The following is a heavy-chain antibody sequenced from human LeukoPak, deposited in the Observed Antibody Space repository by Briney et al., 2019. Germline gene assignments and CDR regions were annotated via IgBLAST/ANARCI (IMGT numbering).Heavy chain of an antibody. CDR1: GFTFSIYA. D-gene: IGHD3/OR15-3a*01. Sequence: GGSLRLSCVASGFTFSIYAMSWVRQAPGKGLEWVSAISGSGGSTYYADSVKGRFTISRDNSKNTLYLQMNSLRAEDTAVYYCAKGQSDFWTGYYTYWYFDLWGRGTLVTVSS. J-gene: IGHJ2*01. CDR3: AKGQSDFWTGYYTYWYFDL. V-gene: IGHV3-23*01. CDR2: ISGSGGST.